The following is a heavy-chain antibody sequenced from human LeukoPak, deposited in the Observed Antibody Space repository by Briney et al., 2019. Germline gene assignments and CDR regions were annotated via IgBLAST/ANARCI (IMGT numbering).Heavy chain of an antibody. J-gene: IGHJ4*02. Sequence: ASVKVSCKASGGTFSSYAISWVRQAPGQGLEWMGGIIPIFGTANYAQKFQGRVTITADESTSTAYTELSSLRSEDTAVYYCAREGRSFTIAAAGTLFYWGQGTLVTVSS. V-gene: IGHV1-69*13. CDR1: GGTFSSYA. CDR2: IIPIFGTA. D-gene: IGHD6-13*01. CDR3: AREGRSFTIAAAGTLFY.